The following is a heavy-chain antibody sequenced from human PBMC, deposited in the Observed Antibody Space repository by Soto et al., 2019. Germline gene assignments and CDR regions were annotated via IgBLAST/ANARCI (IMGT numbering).Heavy chain of an antibody. Sequence: ASVKVSCKASGGTFSSYAISWVRQAPGQGLEWMGGIIPIFGTANYAQKFQGRVTITADESTSTAYMELSSLRSEDTAVYYCAREPRDILTGYSTYYFDYWGQGTLVTVSS. CDR2: IIPIFGTA. CDR3: AREPRDILTGYSTYYFDY. V-gene: IGHV1-69*13. CDR1: GGTFSSYA. D-gene: IGHD3-9*01. J-gene: IGHJ4*02.